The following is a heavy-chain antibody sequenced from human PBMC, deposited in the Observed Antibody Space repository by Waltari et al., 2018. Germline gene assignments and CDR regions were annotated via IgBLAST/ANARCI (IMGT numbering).Heavy chain of an antibody. CDR3: AKGSRGYTNYFFDS. CDR1: GFSFMGFA. D-gene: IGHD3-16*02. CDR2: ISGSGATP. V-gene: IGHV3-23*01. Sequence: EVRLLESAGGLVQPGEARRPSCAPPGFSFMGFAMTWVRQAPGEGLECVASISGSGATPFYADSVKGRFTIVRDNSRDTVYLQMNSLRVDDSAVYYCAKGSRGYTNYFFDSWGQGTLVSVSS. J-gene: IGHJ4*02.